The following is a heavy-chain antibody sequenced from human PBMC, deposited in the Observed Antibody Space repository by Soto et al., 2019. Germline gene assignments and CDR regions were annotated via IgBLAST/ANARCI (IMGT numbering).Heavy chain of an antibody. CDR3: VRETVNGSSSWYYYHGMDV. CDR1: GDTFNSYY. Sequence: ASVKVSCKASGDTFNSYYMHWVRQAPGQGLESMGIINPSGDTSYAEKFQGRVTMTRDTSTSTVYMELSRLRSDDTAVYYCVRETVNGSSSWYYYHGMDVLGQGTTVTVSS. CDR2: INPSGDT. J-gene: IGHJ6*02. D-gene: IGHD6-13*01. V-gene: IGHV1-46*02.